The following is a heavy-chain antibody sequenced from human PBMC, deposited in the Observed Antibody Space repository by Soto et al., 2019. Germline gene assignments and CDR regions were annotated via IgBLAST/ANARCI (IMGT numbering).Heavy chain of an antibody. CDR3: ARDLQWELNH. J-gene: IGHJ5*02. Sequence: EVQLVESGGGLVQPGGSLRLSCAASGFTFSGFSMNWVRQAPGKGLEWVSYISSSSSTIYYADSVKGRFTISRDNAKNSLYLQMNSLRAEDTAVYYCARDLQWELNHWGQGTLVTVSS. D-gene: IGHD1-26*01. CDR1: GFTFSGFS. V-gene: IGHV3-48*01. CDR2: ISSSSSTI.